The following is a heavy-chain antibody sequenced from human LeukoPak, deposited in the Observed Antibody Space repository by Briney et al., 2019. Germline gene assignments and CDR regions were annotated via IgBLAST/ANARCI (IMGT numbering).Heavy chain of an antibody. CDR2: ISAYDGNT. J-gene: IGHJ4*02. Sequence: GASVRVSCKASGYTFTSYGMSWVRQAPGQGLEWVGWISAYDGNTKYAQKLQGRVTMTTDTSTSTAYMELRSLRSDDTAVYYYASGKSLGTIDYWGQGTLVTVSS. D-gene: IGHD1-1*01. CDR1: GYTFTSYG. V-gene: IGHV1-18*01. CDR3: ASGKSLGTIDY.